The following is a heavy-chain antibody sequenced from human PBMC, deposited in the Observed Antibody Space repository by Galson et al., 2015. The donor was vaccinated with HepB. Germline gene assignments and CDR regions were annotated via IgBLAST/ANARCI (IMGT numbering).Heavy chain of an antibody. CDR3: ARGARYSYGYGSGAFDI. V-gene: IGHV1-8*01. Sequence: SVKVSCKASGYTFTSYDINWVRQATGQGLEWMGWMNPNSGNTGYAQEFQGRVTMTRNTSISTAYMELSSLRSEDTAVYYCARGARYSYGYGSGAFDIWGQGTMVTVSS. J-gene: IGHJ3*02. CDR1: GYTFTSYD. CDR2: MNPNSGNT. D-gene: IGHD5-18*01.